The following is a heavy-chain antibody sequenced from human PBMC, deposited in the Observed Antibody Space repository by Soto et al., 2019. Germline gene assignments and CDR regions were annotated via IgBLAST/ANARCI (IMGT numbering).Heavy chain of an antibody. J-gene: IGHJ4*03. V-gene: IGHV3-11*01. CDR3: ARALGYSVSLGYFVS. D-gene: IGHD2-15*01. CDR1: GGIFSEYY. Sequence: AASGGIFSEYYMTGIRQAPGKGLEWVSYISSSGDIIYYADSVKGRFTISRDNAKNSLYLQMNSLRAEDTAVYYCARALGYSVSLGYFVSW. CDR2: ISSSGDII.